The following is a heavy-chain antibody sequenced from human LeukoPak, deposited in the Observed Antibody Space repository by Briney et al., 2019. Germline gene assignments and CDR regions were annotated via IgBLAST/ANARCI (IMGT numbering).Heavy chain of an antibody. V-gene: IGHV3-23*01. CDR3: AKRENYYDSSGYHYVGAFDI. CDR2: ISGGGGST. Sequence: GGSLRLSCAASGFTFSSYGMHWVRQAPGKGLEWVSAISGGGGSTYYADSVRGRFTISRDNSKNTVYLQMNSLRAEDTAVYYCAKRENYYDSSGYHYVGAFDIWGQGTMVTVSS. D-gene: IGHD3-22*01. CDR1: GFTFSSYG. J-gene: IGHJ3*02.